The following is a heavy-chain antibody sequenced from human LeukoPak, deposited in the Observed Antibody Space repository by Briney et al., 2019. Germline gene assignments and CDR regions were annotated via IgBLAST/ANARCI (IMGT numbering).Heavy chain of an antibody. D-gene: IGHD3-3*01. CDR1: GYTFTSYG. CDR2: ISAYNGNT. V-gene: IGHV1-18*01. Sequence: ASVKVSCKASGYTFTSYGISWVRQAPGQGLEWMGWISAYNGNTNYAQKLQGRVTMTTDTSTSTAYMELRSLRSDDTAVYYCARGPRGYYDFWSGYAFDIWGQGTMVTVSS. CDR3: ARGPRGYYDFWSGYAFDI. J-gene: IGHJ3*02.